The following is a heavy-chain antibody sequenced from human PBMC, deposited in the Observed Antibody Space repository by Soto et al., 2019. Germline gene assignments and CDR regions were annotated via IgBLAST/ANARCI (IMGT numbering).Heavy chain of an antibody. Sequence: GGSLRLSCLASGFTLNTYGFHWVRQAPGKGLEWVAVFSSDGINKYFVDSVNGRFAISRDISNNTLYLEMNGLRVEDTAVYYCAKVPHDFWSGYRFDYWGQGTLVTVSS. D-gene: IGHD3-3*01. J-gene: IGHJ4*02. V-gene: IGHV3-33*06. CDR1: GFTLNTYG. CDR3: AKVPHDFWSGYRFDY. CDR2: FSSDGINK.